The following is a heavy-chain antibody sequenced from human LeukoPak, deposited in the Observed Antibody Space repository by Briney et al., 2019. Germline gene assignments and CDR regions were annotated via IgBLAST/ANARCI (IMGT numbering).Heavy chain of an antibody. V-gene: IGHV3-33*08. Sequence: GGSLRLSCAASGFTFSSYGMHWVRQAPGKGLEWVAVIWYDGSNKYYADSVKGRFTISRDNSKNTLYLQMNSLRAEDTAVYYCARAWGDGYLDYWGQGTLVTVSS. CDR2: IWYDGSNK. CDR1: GFTFSSYG. CDR3: ARAWGDGYLDY. J-gene: IGHJ4*02. D-gene: IGHD5-24*01.